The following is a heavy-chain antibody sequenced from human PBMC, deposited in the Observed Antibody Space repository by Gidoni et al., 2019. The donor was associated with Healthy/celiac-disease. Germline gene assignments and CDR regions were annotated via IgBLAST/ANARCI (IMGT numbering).Heavy chain of an antibody. Sequence: EVQLVESGGGLVKPGGSLRLSCAASGFTFSSYSMNWVRQAPGKGLEWVSSISSSSSYIYYADSVKGRFTISRDNAKNSLYLQMNSLRAEDTAVYYCARDGLAVAGTYYWGQGTLVTVSS. CDR1: GFTFSSYS. CDR3: ARDGLAVAGTYY. J-gene: IGHJ4*02. CDR2: ISSSSSYI. V-gene: IGHV3-21*01. D-gene: IGHD6-19*01.